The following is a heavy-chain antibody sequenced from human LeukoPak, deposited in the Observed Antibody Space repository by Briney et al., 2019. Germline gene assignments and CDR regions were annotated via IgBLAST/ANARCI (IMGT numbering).Heavy chain of an antibody. Sequence: PGGSLRLSCAVSGFTFDDYAMHWVRQVPGKGLEWVSGISWNSNTIDLADSAKGRFTISRDNAKNSLYLQMNRLRAEDTALYYCATNGGGDSGYGNFDYWGQGTLVTVSS. J-gene: IGHJ4*02. D-gene: IGHD5-12*01. V-gene: IGHV3-9*01. CDR2: ISWNSNTI. CDR1: GFTFDDYA. CDR3: ATNGGGDSGYGNFDY.